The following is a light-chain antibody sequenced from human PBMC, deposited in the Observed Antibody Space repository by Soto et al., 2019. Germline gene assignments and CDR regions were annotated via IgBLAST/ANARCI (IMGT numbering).Light chain of an antibody. V-gene: IGKV3-20*01. CDR2: GAS. J-gene: IGKJ2*01. Sequence: EIVLTQSPGTLSLSPGERATLSCRASQSVRSSYLAWYQQKPGQGPMLLIYGASSRATGIPDRFSGSGSGTDFTLTISRLEPEDFAVYYCQQYGSSLYTFGQGTKLEIK. CDR3: QQYGSSLYT. CDR1: QSVRSSY.